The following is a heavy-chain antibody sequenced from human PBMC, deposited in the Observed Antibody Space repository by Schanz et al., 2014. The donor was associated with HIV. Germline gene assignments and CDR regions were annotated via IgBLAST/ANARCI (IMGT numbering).Heavy chain of an antibody. CDR1: GSTFPDID. Sequence: QVRLAQSGAEVKRPGALVTVSCSAVGSTFPDIDINWVRRAPGQGLEWMGGIVPIFGTTNYAQRFQGRVSITADESTSTAYMELSGLRSEDTAVYYCTRAYCGADCSRFYYYGTDVWGQGTTVTVSS. V-gene: IGHV1-69*01. D-gene: IGHD2-21*02. J-gene: IGHJ6*02. CDR3: TRAYCGADCSRFYYYGTDV. CDR2: IVPIFGTT.